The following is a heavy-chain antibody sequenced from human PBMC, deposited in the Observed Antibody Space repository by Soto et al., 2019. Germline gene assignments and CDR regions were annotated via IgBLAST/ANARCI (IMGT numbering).Heavy chain of an antibody. D-gene: IGHD3-22*01. CDR2: ISYDGSNK. CDR1: GFTISRYG. Sequence: GSLRLSCAAFGFTISRYGMLWVRPAPGKGLVWVAVISYDGSNKYYADSVKGRFTISRDNSKNTLYLQMNSLRAEDKAVYYCGKDRAVTMIVVVPWHWGQGTLVTVS. J-gene: IGHJ1*01. V-gene: IGHV3-30*18. CDR3: GKDRAVTMIVVVPWH.